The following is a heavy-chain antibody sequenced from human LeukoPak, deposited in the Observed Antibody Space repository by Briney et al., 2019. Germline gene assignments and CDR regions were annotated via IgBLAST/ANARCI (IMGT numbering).Heavy chain of an antibody. J-gene: IGHJ3*02. CDR1: GASVSSIGYS. Sequence: SETLSHTCGVSGASVSSIGYSWSWIRQPPGRGLEWIGFIYQSGSASYNPSLQSRVTISIDKSKNQFSLNLSSVTAADTAVYYCARNSYYDNSGEGAFDIWGQGTMVTVSS. V-gene: IGHV4-30-2*01. CDR2: IYQSGSA. D-gene: IGHD3-22*01. CDR3: ARNSYYDNSGEGAFDI.